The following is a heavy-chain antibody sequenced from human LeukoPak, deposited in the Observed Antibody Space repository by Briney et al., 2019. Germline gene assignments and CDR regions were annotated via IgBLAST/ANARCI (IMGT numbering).Heavy chain of an antibody. Sequence: PSETLSLTCTVSGGSISSGGYYWSWIRQHPGKGLEWIGYIYYSGSTYYNPSLKSRVTISVDTSKNQFSLKLSSVTAADTAVYYCARDGGYGGNSYHYYYGMGVWGQGTTVTVSS. V-gene: IGHV4-31*03. J-gene: IGHJ6*02. CDR3: ARDGGYGGNSYHYYYGMGV. CDR1: GGSISSGGYY. D-gene: IGHD4-23*01. CDR2: IYYSGST.